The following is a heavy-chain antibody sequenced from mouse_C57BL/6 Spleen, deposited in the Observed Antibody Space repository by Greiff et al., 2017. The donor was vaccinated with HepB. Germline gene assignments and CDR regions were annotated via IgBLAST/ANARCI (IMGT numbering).Heavy chain of an antibody. D-gene: IGHD1-1*01. CDR1: GYAFSSSW. CDR2: IYPGDGDT. J-gene: IGHJ4*01. CDR3: ARSDYYGSSFYAMDY. V-gene: IGHV1-82*01. Sequence: QVQLKQSGPELVKPGASVKISCKASGYAFSSSWMNWVKQRPGKGLEWIGRIYPGDGDTNYNGKFKGKATLTADKSSSTAYMQLSSLTSADSAVYFCARSDYYGSSFYAMDYWGQGTSVTVSS.